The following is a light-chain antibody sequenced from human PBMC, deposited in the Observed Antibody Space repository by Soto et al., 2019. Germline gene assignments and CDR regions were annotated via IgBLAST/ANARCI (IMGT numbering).Light chain of an antibody. J-gene: IGKJ1*01. CDR1: QSIRNY. Sequence: DIQMTQSPSSLSASVGDRVTISCRSSQSIRNYVSGYQQKPGTAPKLLIRAASTLQSGVPSRFSGSGSGTDFNITISSLQIEDFATYFCQQTASTPQTFGQGTNVEI. CDR2: AAS. V-gene: IGKV1-39*01. CDR3: QQTASTPQT.